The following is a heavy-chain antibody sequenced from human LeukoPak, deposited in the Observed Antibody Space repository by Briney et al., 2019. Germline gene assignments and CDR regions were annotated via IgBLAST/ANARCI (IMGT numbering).Heavy chain of an antibody. CDR2: IYYSGST. CDR3: ARGGGIAAADAFDI. CDR1: GGSISSYY. Sequence: PSETLSLTCTVSGGSISSYYWSWIRQPPGKGLEWIGYIYYSGSTNYNPSLKSRVTISVDTSKNQFSLKLSSATAADTAVYYCARGGGIAAADAFDIWGQGTMVTVSS. J-gene: IGHJ3*02. V-gene: IGHV4-59*01. D-gene: IGHD6-13*01.